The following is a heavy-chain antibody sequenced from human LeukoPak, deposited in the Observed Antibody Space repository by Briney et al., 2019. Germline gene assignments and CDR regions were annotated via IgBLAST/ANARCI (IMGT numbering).Heavy chain of an antibody. CDR1: GFTFSSFA. D-gene: IGHD6-19*01. CDR2: ISSSGVGT. J-gene: IGHJ4*02. CDR3: ARVQGGGYRTADS. V-gene: IGHV3-23*01. Sequence: GGSLRLSCAASGFTFSSFAMSWIRQAPGKGLEWVSSISSSGVGTYYADSVKGRFTISRDNSKNTLFLQMNSLRDEDTAMYYCARVQGGGYRTADSWGQGTLVTVSS.